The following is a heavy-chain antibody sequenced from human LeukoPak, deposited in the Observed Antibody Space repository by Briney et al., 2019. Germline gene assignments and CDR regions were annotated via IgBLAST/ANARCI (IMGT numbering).Heavy chain of an antibody. Sequence: ASVKVSCKVSGYTLTELSMHWVRQAPGKGLEWMGGFDPEDGETIYAQKFRGRVTMTEDTSTDTAYMELSSLRSEDTAVYYCAAQKADDWNDSYYFDYWGQGTLVTVSS. CDR2: FDPEDGET. J-gene: IGHJ4*02. V-gene: IGHV1-24*01. CDR1: GYTLTELS. CDR3: AAQKADDWNDSYYFDY. D-gene: IGHD1-1*01.